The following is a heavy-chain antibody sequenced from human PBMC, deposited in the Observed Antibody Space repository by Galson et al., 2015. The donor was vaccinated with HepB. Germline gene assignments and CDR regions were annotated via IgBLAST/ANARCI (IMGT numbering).Heavy chain of an antibody. V-gene: IGHV1-3*04. CDR3: ARDGGTGWYNYF. CDR2: INTATGDA. Sequence: SVKVSCKASGYTLTHCAIHWVRQAPGQRLEWMGWINTATGDAQYSQQFQGRVTITRDTYANTAYMELTTLTSEDTAVYYCARDGGTGWYNYFWGQGTLVTVSS. D-gene: IGHD6-19*01. CDR1: GYTLTHCA. J-gene: IGHJ4*02.